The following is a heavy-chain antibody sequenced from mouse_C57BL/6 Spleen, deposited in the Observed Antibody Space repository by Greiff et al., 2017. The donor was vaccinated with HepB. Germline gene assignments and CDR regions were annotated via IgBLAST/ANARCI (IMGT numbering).Heavy chain of an antibody. CDR1: GYSFTGYY. D-gene: IGHD2-1*01. CDR3: ARSPFMVTTYRYFDV. CDR2: INPSTGGT. V-gene: IGHV1-42*01. Sequence: EVQLQQSGPELVKPGASVKISCKASGYSFTGYYMNWVKQSPEKSLEWIGEINPSTGGTTYNQKFKAKATLTVDKSSSTAYMQLKSLTSEDSAVYYCARSPFMVTTYRYFDVWGTGTTVTVSS. J-gene: IGHJ1*03.